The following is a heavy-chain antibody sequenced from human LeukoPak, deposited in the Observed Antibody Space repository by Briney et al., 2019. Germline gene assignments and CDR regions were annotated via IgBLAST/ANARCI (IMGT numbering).Heavy chain of an antibody. J-gene: IGHJ5*02. CDR3: ARDLWYSSSWYREYNWFDP. CDR1: GGTFSSYA. D-gene: IGHD6-13*01. V-gene: IGHV1-69*04. CDR2: IIPILGIA. Sequence: ASVKVSCKASGGTFSSYAISWVRQAPGQGLEWMGRIIPILGIANYAQKFQGRVTITADKSTSTAYMKLSSLRSEDTAVYYCARDLWYSSSWYREYNWFDPWGQGTLVTVSS.